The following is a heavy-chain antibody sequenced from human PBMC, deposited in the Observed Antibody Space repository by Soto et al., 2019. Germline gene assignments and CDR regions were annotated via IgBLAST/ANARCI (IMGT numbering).Heavy chain of an antibody. Sequence: SETLSLTCTVSGGSISSGGYYWSWIRQHPGKGLEWIGYIFYNGSTYYNPSLKSRVTISVDTSKNQFSLKLSSVTAADTAVYYCASYQPSYVFDIWGQGTMVTVSS. J-gene: IGHJ3*02. D-gene: IGHD2-2*01. CDR1: GGSISSGGYY. CDR3: ASYQPSYVFDI. CDR2: IFYNGST. V-gene: IGHV4-31*03.